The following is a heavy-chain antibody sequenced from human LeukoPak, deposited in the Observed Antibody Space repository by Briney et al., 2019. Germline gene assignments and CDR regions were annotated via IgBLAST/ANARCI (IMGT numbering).Heavy chain of an antibody. V-gene: IGHV3-23*01. Sequence: PGGYLRLSCAASGFTFSSYAMSWVRQAPGKGLEWVSAISGSGGSTYYADSVKGRFTISRDNSKNTLYLQMNSLRAEDTAVYYCAKVKSIVVVTPDAFDIWGQGAMVTVSS. CDR3: AKVKSIVVVTPDAFDI. J-gene: IGHJ3*02. D-gene: IGHD3-22*01. CDR1: GFTFSSYA. CDR2: ISGSGGST.